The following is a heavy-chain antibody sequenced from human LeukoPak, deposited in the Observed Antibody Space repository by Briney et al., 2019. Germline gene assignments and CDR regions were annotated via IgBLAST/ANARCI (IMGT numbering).Heavy chain of an antibody. CDR1: GGSFSGYH. Sequence: SETLSLTCAVYGGSFSGYHWSWIRQPPGKGLEWIGEINHSGSTNYNPSLKSRVTISVDTSKNQFSLKLSSVTAADTAVYYCARGHGYCSGGSCYWAGYYYYMDVWGKGTTVTVSS. CDR2: INHSGST. J-gene: IGHJ6*03. D-gene: IGHD2-15*01. CDR3: ARGHGYCSGGSCYWAGYYYYMDV. V-gene: IGHV4-34*01.